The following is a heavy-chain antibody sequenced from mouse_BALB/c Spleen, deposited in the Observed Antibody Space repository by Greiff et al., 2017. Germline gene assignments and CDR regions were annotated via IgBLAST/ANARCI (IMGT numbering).Heavy chain of an antibody. V-gene: IGHV3-6*02. D-gene: IGHD2-3*01. CDR1: GYSITSGYY. CDR2: ISYDGSN. J-gene: IGHJ4*01. CDR3: ARDYDGYYVAAMDY. Sequence: DVKLQESGPGLVKPSQSLSLTCSVTGYSITSGYYWNWIRQFPGNKLEWMGYISYDGSNNYNPSLKNRISITRDTSKNQFFLKLNSVTTEDTATYYGARDYDGYYVAAMDYWGQGTSVTVSS.